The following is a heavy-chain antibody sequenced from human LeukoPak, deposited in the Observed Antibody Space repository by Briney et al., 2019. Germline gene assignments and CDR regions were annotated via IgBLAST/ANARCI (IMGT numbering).Heavy chain of an antibody. D-gene: IGHD2-8*02. CDR3: ASLTPIAVPRAVVGYDWFDP. Sequence: SETLSLTCTVSGGSISSYYWSWIRQPPGKGLEWIGYIYYSGSTNYNPSLKSRVTISVDTSKNQFSLKLSSVTAADTAVYYCASLTPIAVPRAVVGYDWFDPWGQGTLVTVSS. V-gene: IGHV4-59*08. CDR1: GGSISSYY. CDR2: IYYSGST. J-gene: IGHJ5*02.